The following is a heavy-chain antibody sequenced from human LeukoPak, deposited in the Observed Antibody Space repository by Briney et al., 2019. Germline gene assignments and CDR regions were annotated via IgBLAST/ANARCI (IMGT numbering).Heavy chain of an antibody. D-gene: IGHD5-12*01. CDR1: GYTFINYG. CDR2: ISAYTGNT. J-gene: IGHJ4*02. V-gene: IGHV1-18*01. CDR3: VRGRRAATILGGLDY. Sequence: ASVKVSCKASGYTFINYGISWVRQAPGQGLEWMGWISAYTGNTNYAQKFQGRVTVTTDTSASTAYMELRSLRSDDTAVFYCVRGRRAATILGGLDYWGQGTLVIVSS.